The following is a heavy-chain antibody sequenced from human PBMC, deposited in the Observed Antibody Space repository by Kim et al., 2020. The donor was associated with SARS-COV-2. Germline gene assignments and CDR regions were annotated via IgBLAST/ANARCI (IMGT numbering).Heavy chain of an antibody. CDR3: AGHDWFDP. V-gene: IGHV3-66*04. CDR1: GFSVSGDY. J-gene: IGHJ5*02. Sequence: GGSLRLSCAVSGFSVSGDYMNWVRQAPGKGLECVSVIHTGGATFYADSVKGRFTISRDSSKNTLYLHMNSLGVEDTAVYYCAGHDWFDPWGQGTLVTVSS. CDR2: IHTGGAT.